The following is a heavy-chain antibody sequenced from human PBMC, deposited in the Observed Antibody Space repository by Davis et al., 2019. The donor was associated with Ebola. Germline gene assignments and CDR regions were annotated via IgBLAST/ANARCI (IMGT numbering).Heavy chain of an antibody. V-gene: IGHV3-30*04. CDR3: ARKLELRGPNWFDP. D-gene: IGHD1-7*01. Sequence: GGSLRLSCAASGFTFSSYAMHWVRQAPGKGLEWVAVISYDGSNKYYADSVKGRFTISRDNAKNSLYLQMNSLRDEDTAVYYCARKLELRGPNWFDPWGQGTLVTVSS. CDR1: GFTFSSYA. J-gene: IGHJ5*02. CDR2: ISYDGSNK.